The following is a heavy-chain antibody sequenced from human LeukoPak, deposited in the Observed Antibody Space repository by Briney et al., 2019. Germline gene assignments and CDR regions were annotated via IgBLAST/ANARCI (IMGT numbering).Heavy chain of an antibody. CDR2: IIPIFGTA. CDR3: ASPRGYGYYFDY. D-gene: IGHD5-12*01. Sequence: SVKVSCKASGGAFSSYAISWVRQAPGQGLEWMGGIIPIFGTANYAQKFQGRVTITTDESTSTAYMELSSLRSEDTAVYYCASPRGYGYYFDYWGQGTLVTVSS. J-gene: IGHJ4*02. CDR1: GGAFSSYA. V-gene: IGHV1-69*05.